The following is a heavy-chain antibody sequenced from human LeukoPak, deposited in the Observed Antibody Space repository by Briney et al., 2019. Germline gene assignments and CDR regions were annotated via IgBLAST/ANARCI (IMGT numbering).Heavy chain of an antibody. CDR2: ISSSSSTI. Sequence: QLVESGGGLVQPGGSLRLSCAASGFTFSSYSMNWVRQAPGKGLEWVSYISSSSSTIYYADSVKGRFTISRDNAKNSLYLQMNSLRAEDTAVYYCARESVCCDSSGYFPDYWGQGTLVTVSS. CDR3: ARESVCCDSSGYFPDY. J-gene: IGHJ4*02. CDR1: GFTFSSYS. V-gene: IGHV3-48*04. D-gene: IGHD3-22*01.